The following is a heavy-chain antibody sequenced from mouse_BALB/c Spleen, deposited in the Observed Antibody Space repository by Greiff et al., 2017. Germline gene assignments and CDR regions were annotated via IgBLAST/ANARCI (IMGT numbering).Heavy chain of an antibody. CDR2: ISSGGSYT. J-gene: IGHJ4*01. V-gene: IGHV5-9-4*01. Sequence: EVQVVESGGGLVKPGGSLKLSCAASGFTFSSYAMSWVRQSPEKRLEWVAEISSGGSYTYYPDTVTGRFTISRDNAKNTLYLEMSSLRSEDTAMYYCARDIPTGAMDYWGQGTSVTVSS. D-gene: IGHD5-1-1*01. CDR1: GFTFSSYA. CDR3: ARDIPTGAMDY.